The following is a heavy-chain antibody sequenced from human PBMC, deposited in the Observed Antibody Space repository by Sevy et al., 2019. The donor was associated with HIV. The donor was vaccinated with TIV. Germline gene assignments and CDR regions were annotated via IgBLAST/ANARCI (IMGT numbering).Heavy chain of an antibody. J-gene: IGHJ6*02. Sequence: GGSLRLSCAASGFTFSSYSMNWVRQAPGKGLEWVSCISSSSSYIYYADSVKGRFTISRDNAKNSLYLQMNSLRAEDTAVYYCARERLLSYYYYGMDVWGQGTTVTVSS. CDR1: GFTFSSYS. V-gene: IGHV3-21*01. CDR3: ARERLLSYYYYGMDV. CDR2: ISSSSSYI.